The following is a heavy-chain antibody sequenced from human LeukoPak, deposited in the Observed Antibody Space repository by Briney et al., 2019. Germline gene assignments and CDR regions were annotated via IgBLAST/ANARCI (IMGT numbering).Heavy chain of an antibody. CDR1: GYSFTKYW. Sequence: GESLKISCKGSGYSFTKYWIGWVRQMPGKGLEWMGIIYPGDSDTRYSPSFQGQVTISADKSISTAYLQWSSLKASDTAMYYCARRRGRDGYKANFDYWGQGTLVTVSS. D-gene: IGHD5-12*01. J-gene: IGHJ4*02. V-gene: IGHV5-51*01. CDR2: IYPGDSDT. CDR3: ARRRGRDGYKANFDY.